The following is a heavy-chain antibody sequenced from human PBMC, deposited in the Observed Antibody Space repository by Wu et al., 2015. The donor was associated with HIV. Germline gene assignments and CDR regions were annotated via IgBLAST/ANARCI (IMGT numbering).Heavy chain of an antibody. D-gene: IGHD6-25*01. CDR1: GYAFTSHE. CDR3: ARGLWHTSGACYIFDY. CDR2: VNTDTGNT. Sequence: QVQMVRSGAEVKKPGASVKVSCKTSGYAFTSHEINWVRQAPGQGLEWLGWVNTDTGNTGYTPKFHDTVTMTRNISITTVFLELNSLRFEDTAVYYCARGLWHTSGACYIFDYWGQGTLVTVSS. V-gene: IGHV1-8*01. J-gene: IGHJ4*02.